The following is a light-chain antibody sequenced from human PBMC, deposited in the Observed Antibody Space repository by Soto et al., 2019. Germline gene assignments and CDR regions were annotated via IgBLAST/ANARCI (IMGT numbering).Light chain of an antibody. V-gene: IGKV3-11*01. J-gene: IGKJ4*01. CDR1: QSIDSY. Sequence: EIVLTQSPATLALSPGERATVSCRASQSIDSYLGWYQQRPGQAPRLLICDASNRATGIPARFSGSGSGTDFTLTISSLEPEDFAVYYCQQRSAWPLTFGGGTKVEIK. CDR3: QQRSAWPLT. CDR2: DAS.